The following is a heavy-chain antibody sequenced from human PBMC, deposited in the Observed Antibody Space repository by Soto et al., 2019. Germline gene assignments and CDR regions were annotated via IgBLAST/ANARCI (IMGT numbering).Heavy chain of an antibody. V-gene: IGHV4-34*01. CDR2: INHSGST. CDR3: ARTQRWELLPVDY. J-gene: IGHJ4*02. CDR1: GGSFSGYY. D-gene: IGHD1-26*01. Sequence: SETLSLTCAVYGGSFSGYYWSWIRQPPGKGLEWIGEINHSGSTNYNPSLKSRVTISVDTSKNQFSLKLSSVTAADTAVYYCARTQRWELLPVDYWGQGTLVTVSS.